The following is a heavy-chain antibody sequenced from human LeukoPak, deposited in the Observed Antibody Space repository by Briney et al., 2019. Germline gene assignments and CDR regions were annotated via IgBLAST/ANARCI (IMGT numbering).Heavy chain of an antibody. Sequence: GGSLRLSCAASGFTFSSYAMSWVRQAPGKGLEWVSAISGSGGSTYYADSVKGRFTISRDNSKNTLYLQMNSLRAEDTAVYYCAKTQTKNDFRSGYSYYFDYWGQGTLVTVSS. CDR3: AKTQTKNDFRSGYSYYFDY. CDR1: GFTFSSYA. CDR2: ISGSGGST. D-gene: IGHD3-3*01. V-gene: IGHV3-23*01. J-gene: IGHJ4*02.